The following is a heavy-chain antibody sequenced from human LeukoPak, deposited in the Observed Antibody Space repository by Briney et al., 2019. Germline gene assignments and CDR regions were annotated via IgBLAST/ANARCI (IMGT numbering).Heavy chain of an antibody. CDR2: ISGSGGST. V-gene: IGHV3-23*01. CDR1: GFTFSSYA. D-gene: IGHD3-10*01. J-gene: IGHJ4*02. Sequence: PGGSLRLSCAASGFTFSSYAMSWVRQAPGKGLEWVSAISGSGGSTYYADSVKGRFTISRDNSKNTLYLQMNSLRAEDTAVYYCARDHILYYYGSGSPKYFDYWGQGTLVTVSS. CDR3: ARDHILYYYGSGSPKYFDY.